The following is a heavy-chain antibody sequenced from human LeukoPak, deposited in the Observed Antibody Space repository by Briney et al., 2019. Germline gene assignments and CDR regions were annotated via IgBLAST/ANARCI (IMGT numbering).Heavy chain of an antibody. V-gene: IGHV1-2*02. Sequence: ASVKVSCKASGYTFTGYYMHWVRQAPGQGLEWMGWINPNSGGTNYAQKLQGRVTMTTDTSTSTAYMELRSLRSDDTAVYYCARGGRGAAAGTGFDYWGQGTLVTVSS. D-gene: IGHD6-13*01. CDR2: INPNSGGT. CDR3: ARGGRGAAAGTGFDY. J-gene: IGHJ4*02. CDR1: GYTFTGYY.